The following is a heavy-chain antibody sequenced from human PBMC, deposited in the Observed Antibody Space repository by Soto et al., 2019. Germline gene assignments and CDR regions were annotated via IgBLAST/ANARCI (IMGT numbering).Heavy chain of an antibody. CDR2: ISWDGGST. J-gene: IGHJ6*02. CDR3: AKATVAGAAYDYYYGMDV. Sequence: PGGSLRLSCATSGFTFDDYAMHWVRQAPGKGLEWVSLISWDGGSTYYADSVKGRFTISRDNSKNSLYLQMNSLRAEDTAVYYCAKATVAGAAYDYYYGMDVWRQGTTVTVSS. CDR1: GFTFDDYA. V-gene: IGHV3-43D*04. D-gene: IGHD6-19*01.